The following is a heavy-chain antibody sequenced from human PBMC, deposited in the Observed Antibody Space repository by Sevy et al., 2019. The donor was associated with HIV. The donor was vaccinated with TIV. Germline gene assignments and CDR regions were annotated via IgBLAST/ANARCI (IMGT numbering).Heavy chain of an antibody. V-gene: IGHV1-18*01. CDR1: DYTFSTQG. CDR3: ARDWAPGYYYDAIGVKRDYYFDY. J-gene: IGHJ4*02. CDR2: MSAYNGNT. Sequence: ASVKVSCKASDYTFSTQGFNWVRQAPGQGLEWMGWMSAYNGNTKYAQKFQGRVTMTTDTSTSTAYMELRSLKSDDTAVYYCARDWAPGYYYDAIGVKRDYYFDYWGQGTLVTVSS. D-gene: IGHD3-22*01.